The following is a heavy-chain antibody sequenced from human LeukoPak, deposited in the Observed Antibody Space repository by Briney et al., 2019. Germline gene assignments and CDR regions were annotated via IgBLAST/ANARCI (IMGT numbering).Heavy chain of an antibody. D-gene: IGHD3-10*01. CDR1: GYTFTGYY. Sequence: ASVNVSCKASGYTFTGYYMHWVRQAPGQGLEWMGWINPNSGGTNYAQKFQGWVTMTRDTSISTAYMELSRLRSDDTAVYCCARGWNYYGSGSYPSKNWCDPWGQGTLVTVSS. CDR2: INPNSGGT. V-gene: IGHV1-2*04. J-gene: IGHJ5*02. CDR3: ARGWNYYGSGSYPSKNWCDP.